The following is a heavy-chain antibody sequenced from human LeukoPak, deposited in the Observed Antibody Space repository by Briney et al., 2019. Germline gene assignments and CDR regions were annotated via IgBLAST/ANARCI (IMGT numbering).Heavy chain of an antibody. CDR2: IYSGGST. Sequence: GGSLRLSCAASGFTVSSKYMSWVRQAPGKGLEWVSVIYSGGSTYYADSVKGRFTISRDNSKNTLYLQMNSLRAEDTAVYYCARYSSGNFDYWGQGTLVTVSS. J-gene: IGHJ4*02. CDR1: GFTVSSKY. V-gene: IGHV3-53*01. CDR3: ARYSSGNFDY. D-gene: IGHD3-22*01.